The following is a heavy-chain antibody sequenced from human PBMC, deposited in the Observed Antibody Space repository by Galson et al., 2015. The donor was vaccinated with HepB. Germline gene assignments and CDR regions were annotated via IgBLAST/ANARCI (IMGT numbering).Heavy chain of an antibody. V-gene: IGHV3-23*01. Sequence: SLRLSCAASGFTFSSYAMSRVRQAPGKGLEWVSAISGSGRSTYYADSVKGRFTISRDNSKNTLYLQMNSLRAEDTAVYYCASWHAFFVVVPAAPEEIDAFDIWGRGTMVTVSS. CDR1: GFTFSSYA. D-gene: IGHD2-2*01. J-gene: IGHJ3*02. CDR2: ISGSGRST. CDR3: ASWHAFFVVVPAAPEEIDAFDI.